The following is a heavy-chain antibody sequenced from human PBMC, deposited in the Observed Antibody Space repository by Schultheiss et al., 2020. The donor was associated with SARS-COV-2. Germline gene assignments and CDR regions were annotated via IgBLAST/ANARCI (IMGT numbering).Heavy chain of an antibody. V-gene: IGHV3-48*02. J-gene: IGHJ6*02. CDR3: ASLEMATTRSYYYGMDV. D-gene: IGHD5-24*01. Sequence: GESLKISCAASGFTFSSYSMNWVRQAPGKGLEWVSYISSSSSTIYYADSVKGRFTISRDNAKNSLYLQMNSLRDEDTAVYYCASLEMATTRSYYYGMDVWGQGTTVTVAS. CDR1: GFTFSSYS. CDR2: ISSSSSTI.